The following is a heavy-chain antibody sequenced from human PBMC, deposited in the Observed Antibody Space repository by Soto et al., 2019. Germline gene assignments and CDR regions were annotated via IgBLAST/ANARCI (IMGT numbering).Heavy chain of an antibody. D-gene: IGHD3-3*02. CDR2: IYYSGST. CDR1: GGSISSYY. J-gene: IGHJ4*01. V-gene: IGHV4-59*01. Sequence: SETLSLTCTVSGGSISSYYCSWIRQPPGKGLEWIGYIYYSGSTNYNPSLKSRVTISVDTSTSTAYMELSSLSSEDTAVYYCARLAKNDYWGHGTLVTVSS. CDR3: ARLAKNDY.